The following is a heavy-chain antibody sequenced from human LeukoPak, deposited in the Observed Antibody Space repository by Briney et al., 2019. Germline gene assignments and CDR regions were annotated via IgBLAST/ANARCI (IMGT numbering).Heavy chain of an antibody. D-gene: IGHD4-17*01. CDR2: ISDSGGYT. V-gene: IGHV3-23*01. CDR1: GFTFSSYA. Sequence: GGTLRLSCAASGFTFSSYAMTWVRQGPGKGLEWVSAISDSGGYTFYADSVKGRFTISRDNSKNTLYLQMNSLRAEDTAVYYCAKDQLLHDYGDYRGFTWGYFDYWGQGTLVTVSS. J-gene: IGHJ4*02. CDR3: AKDQLLHDYGDYRGFTWGYFDY.